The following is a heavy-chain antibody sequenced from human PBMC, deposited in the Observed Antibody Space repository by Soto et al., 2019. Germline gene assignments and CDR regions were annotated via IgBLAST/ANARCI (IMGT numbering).Heavy chain of an antibody. J-gene: IGHJ3*02. V-gene: IGHV3-64D*06. CDR2: ISSNGGST. Sequence: LRLSCSASVLSFGSYAIYWIRQAPWERLEYVSAISSNGGSTYYADSAKGRFTISRDNSKNTLYLQMRSLRAEDKTVYYCFKDLSYYDFWGGLAFDIWGQGTMVTVSS. D-gene: IGHD3-3*01. CDR3: FKDLSYYDFWGGLAFDI. CDR1: VLSFGSYA.